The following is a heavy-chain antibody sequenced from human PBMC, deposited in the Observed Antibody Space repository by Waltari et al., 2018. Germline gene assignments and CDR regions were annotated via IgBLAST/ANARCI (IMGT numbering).Heavy chain of an antibody. CDR2: INHSGST. J-gene: IGHJ4*02. CDR3: ARGRRNYYGSGSYWAAPFDY. Sequence: QVQLPQWGAGLLKPSETLSLTCAVYGGSFRGYYWSWLLQPPGTGREWIGEINHSGSTNYNPSLKSRVTISVDTSKNQFSLKLSSVTAADTAVYDCARGRRNYYGSGSYWAAPFDYWGQGTLVTVSS. D-gene: IGHD3-10*01. V-gene: IGHV4-34*01. CDR1: GGSFRGYY.